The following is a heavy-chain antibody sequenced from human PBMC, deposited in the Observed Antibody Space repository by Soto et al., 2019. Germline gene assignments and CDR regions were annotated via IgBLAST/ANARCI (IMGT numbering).Heavy chain of an antibody. CDR3: ARDGSTSWYSYDYHGMDV. V-gene: IGHV3-7*03. CDR2: INQAGSGT. J-gene: IGHJ6*02. Sequence: EVQLVESGGGLVQPGGSLRLSCGASGFTFRTYWLSWVRQVPGNGLEWVANINQAGSGTNYVDSVKGRFTISRDNAKNALHLQMSSRRAEGTALYYCARDGSTSWYSYDYHGMDVWGQGTTVPCSS. D-gene: IGHD5-18*01. CDR1: GFTFRTYW.